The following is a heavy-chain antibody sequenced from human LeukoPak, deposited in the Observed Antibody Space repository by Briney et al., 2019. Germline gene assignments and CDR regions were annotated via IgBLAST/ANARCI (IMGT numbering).Heavy chain of an antibody. CDR3: ARDGSQWELLRRIDY. CDR2: ISYDGSNK. CDR1: GFTFSSYA. J-gene: IGHJ4*02. V-gene: IGHV3-30-3*01. Sequence: TGGSLRLSCAASGFTFSSYAMHWVRQAPGKGLEWVAVISYDGSNKYYADSVKGRFTISRDNSKNTLYLQMNSLRAEDTAVYYCARDGSQWELLRRIDYWGQGTLVTVSS. D-gene: IGHD1-26*01.